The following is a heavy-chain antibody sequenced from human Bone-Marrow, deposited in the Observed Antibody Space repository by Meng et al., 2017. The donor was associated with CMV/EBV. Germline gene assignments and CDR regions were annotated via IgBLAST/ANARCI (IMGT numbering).Heavy chain of an antibody. J-gene: IGHJ4*02. CDR1: GFTFSGSA. Sequence: GESLKISCAASGFTFSGSAMHWVRQASGKGLEWVGRIRSKANSYATAYAASVKGRFTISRDDSKNTAYLQMNSLRAEDTAVYYCAKDGLYDSSGYYYDYYFDYWGQRTLVTVSS. CDR2: IRSKANSYAT. V-gene: IGHV3-73*01. CDR3: AKDGLYDSSGYYYDYYFDY. D-gene: IGHD3-22*01.